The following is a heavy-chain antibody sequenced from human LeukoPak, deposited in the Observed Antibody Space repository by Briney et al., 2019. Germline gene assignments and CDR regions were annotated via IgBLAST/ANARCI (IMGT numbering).Heavy chain of an antibody. CDR1: GFTFSSYS. V-gene: IGHV3-21*01. CDR2: ISSSSSYI. J-gene: IGHJ3*02. Sequence: GGSLRLSCAASGFTFSSYSMNWVRQAPGKGLEWVSSISSSSSYIYHADSVKGRFTISRDNAKNSLYLQMNSLRAEDTAVYYCASPIAAAGTGVGAFDIWGQGTMVTVSS. D-gene: IGHD6-13*01. CDR3: ASPIAAAGTGVGAFDI.